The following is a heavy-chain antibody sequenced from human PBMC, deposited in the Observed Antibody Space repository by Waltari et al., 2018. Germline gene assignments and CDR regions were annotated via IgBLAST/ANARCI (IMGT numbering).Heavy chain of an antibody. V-gene: IGHV3-48*03. Sequence: EVQLVESGGGLVQPGGSLRLSCAASGFPFSSYEMNWVRQAPGKGLEWVSYISSSDTTIYYADSVKGRFTISRDNAKNSLYLQMNSLRAEDTAIYYCARVNSYGPDYGMDVWGQGTTVTVSS. CDR2: ISSSDTTI. J-gene: IGHJ6*02. D-gene: IGHD5-18*01. CDR1: GFPFSSYE. CDR3: ARVNSYGPDYGMDV.